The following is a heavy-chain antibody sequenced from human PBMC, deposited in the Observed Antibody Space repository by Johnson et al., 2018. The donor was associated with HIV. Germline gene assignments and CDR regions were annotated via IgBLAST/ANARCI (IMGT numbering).Heavy chain of an antibody. CDR3: ARDHYGRINDAFDS. CDR2: IKQDGSEK. D-gene: IGHD3-10*01. CDR1: GFTFSSYW. V-gene: IGHV3-7*01. J-gene: IGHJ3*02. Sequence: VQLVESGGGLVQPGGSLRLSCAASGFTFSSYWMSWVRQAPGKGLEWVANIKQDGSEKYYVDSVKGRFTISRDNAKNSRYLQMNSLRAEDTAVYYCARDHYGRINDAFDSWGQGTMVTVSS.